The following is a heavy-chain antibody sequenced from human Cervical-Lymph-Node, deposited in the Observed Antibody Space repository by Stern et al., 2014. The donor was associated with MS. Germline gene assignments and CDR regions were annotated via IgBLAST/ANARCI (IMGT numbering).Heavy chain of an antibody. D-gene: IGHD6-13*01. CDR2: IFPVFGTP. Sequence: VQLVDSGAEVTKPGSSVKGSCKASGGTFSKFPSSWVRQAPGQELQWMGGIFPVFGTPTYAQEFRGRVTITADVSTSTVYMELSSLRSDDTAVYYCALSSETSDRWYSLGYDLWGQGTLVTVSS. CDR3: ALSSETSDRWYSLGYDL. V-gene: IGHV1-69*01. J-gene: IGHJ5*02. CDR1: GGTFSKFP.